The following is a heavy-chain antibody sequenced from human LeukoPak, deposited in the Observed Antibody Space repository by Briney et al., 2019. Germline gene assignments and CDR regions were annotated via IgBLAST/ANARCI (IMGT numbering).Heavy chain of an antibody. CDR2: IFYDGSS. CDR3: ARHSSDLTYYDILTGLFDY. CDR1: SGSIKNSNYY. D-gene: IGHD3-9*01. V-gene: IGHV4-39*01. Sequence: PSETLSLTCTVSSGSIKNSNYYWGWIRQPPGKGLEWIGSIFYDGSSDYNPSLKSRVTISVDTSKNQFSLKLSSVTAADTAVYYCARHSSDLTYYDILTGLFDYWGQGTLVTVSS. J-gene: IGHJ4*02.